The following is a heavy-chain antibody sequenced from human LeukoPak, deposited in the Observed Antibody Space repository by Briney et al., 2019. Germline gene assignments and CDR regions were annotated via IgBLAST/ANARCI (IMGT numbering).Heavy chain of an antibody. D-gene: IGHD3-16*01. CDR3: ARPAYTAAYDL. CDR1: GFIFSTYW. Sequence: GGSLRLPCAASGFIFSTYWMTWVRQAQGKGLEWVANMKGDGSEIHYVDSVKGRFTISRDNARNLLYLQMNSLRAEDTAVYYCARPAYTAAYDLWGQGTMVTVSS. J-gene: IGHJ3*01. CDR2: MKGDGSEI. V-gene: IGHV3-7*01.